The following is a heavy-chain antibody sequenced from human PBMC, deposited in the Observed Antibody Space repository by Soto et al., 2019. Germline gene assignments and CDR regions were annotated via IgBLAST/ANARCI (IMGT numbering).Heavy chain of an antibody. Sequence: QVQLVESGGGVVQPGRSLRLSCAVSGFTFSSYGLHWVRQAPGKGLEWVAVIWYDGSNKYYADSVKGRFTISRDNSKNTLYLQMNSLRAEDTAVYYCARGGISDKDYYGMDVWGQGTTVTVSS. V-gene: IGHV3-33*01. CDR2: IWYDGSNK. CDR1: GFTFSSYG. D-gene: IGHD3-16*01. J-gene: IGHJ6*02. CDR3: ARGGISDKDYYGMDV.